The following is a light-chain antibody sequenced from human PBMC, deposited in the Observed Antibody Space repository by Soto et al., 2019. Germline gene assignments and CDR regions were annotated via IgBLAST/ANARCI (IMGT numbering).Light chain of an antibody. Sequence: ALTQPRSVSGSPGQSVTISCTGTSSDVGGYNYVSWYQQHPGKAPKLMIYDVSKRPSGVPDRFSGSKSGNTVSLTISGLQAEDEADYYCCSYAGSYTYYVFGTGTKVTVL. J-gene: IGLJ1*01. V-gene: IGLV2-11*01. CDR2: DVS. CDR1: SSDVGGYNY. CDR3: CSYAGSYTYYV.